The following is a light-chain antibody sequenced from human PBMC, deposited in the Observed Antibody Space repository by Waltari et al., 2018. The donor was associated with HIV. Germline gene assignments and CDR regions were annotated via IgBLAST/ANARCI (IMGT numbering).Light chain of an antibody. CDR1: SVRSYY. V-gene: IGLV3-19*01. J-gene: IGLJ3*02. Sequence: SSELAQDPAVSVALGQTVRITCQGDSVRSYYASCYQQKPGQAPVLVVYGENNRPSGIPVRFSGSSSGNTASLTIAGAQAEDEADYYCNSRDSSGHWFFGGGTKVTVL. CDR3: NSRDSSGHWF. CDR2: GEN.